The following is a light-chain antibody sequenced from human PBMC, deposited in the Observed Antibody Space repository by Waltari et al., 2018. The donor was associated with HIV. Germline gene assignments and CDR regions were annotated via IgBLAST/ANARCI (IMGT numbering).Light chain of an antibody. Sequence: EIGFTQSPGTLSLSPEERATLSCRASQSVSSSYLAWYQQKPGQAPRLLIYGASSRATAIPVRLSGSGSGTDFTLTISRLEHEDCAVYYCQQYGSSPPITFGPGTRLEIK. CDR1: QSVSSSY. J-gene: IGKJ5*01. CDR2: GAS. CDR3: QQYGSSPPIT. V-gene: IGKV3-20*01.